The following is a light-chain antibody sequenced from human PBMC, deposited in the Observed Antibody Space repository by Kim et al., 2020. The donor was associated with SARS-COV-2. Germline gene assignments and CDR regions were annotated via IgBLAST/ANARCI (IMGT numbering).Light chain of an antibody. CDR1: QDISTY. CDR3: QQLKTYPRVT. V-gene: IGKV1-9*01. CDR2: AAS. Sequence: DIQLTQSPSFLSASVEDSVTITCRASQDISTYLAWYQQRSGKAPKLLIYAASTLQTGVPSTFSGSGSWTEFTLTISSLQPEDFATYYCQQLKTYPRVTFGGGTKVDIK. J-gene: IGKJ4*01.